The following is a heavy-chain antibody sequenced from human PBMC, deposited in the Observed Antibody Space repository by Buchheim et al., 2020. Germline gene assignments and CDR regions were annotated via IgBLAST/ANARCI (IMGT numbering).Heavy chain of an antibody. V-gene: IGHV3-30*18. D-gene: IGHD3-10*01. Sequence: QVQLVESGGGVVQPGRSLRLSCAASGFTFSSYSMHWVRPAPGKELEWVAVISYDGSNKYYVDSVKGRFTISKDNFKNTLYLEMSSLRVEDTAMYYCAKDRIIIHRGPSPFDYWGQGTL. J-gene: IGHJ4*02. CDR2: ISYDGSNK. CDR1: GFTFSSYS. CDR3: AKDRIIIHRGPSPFDY.